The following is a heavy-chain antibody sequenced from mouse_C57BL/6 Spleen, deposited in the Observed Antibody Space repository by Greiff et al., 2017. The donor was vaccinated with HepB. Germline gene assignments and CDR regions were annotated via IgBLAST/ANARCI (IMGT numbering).Heavy chain of an antibody. Sequence: EVQLQQSGPELVKPGASVKISCKASGYTFTDYYMNWVKQSHGKSLEWIGDINPDNGGTSYNQKFKGKATLTVDKSSSTAYMELRSLTSEDSAVYYCARNDYDGDLYWYFDVWGTGTTVTVSS. J-gene: IGHJ1*03. CDR3: ARNDYDGDLYWYFDV. D-gene: IGHD2-4*01. CDR2: INPDNGGT. V-gene: IGHV1-26*01. CDR1: GYTFTDYY.